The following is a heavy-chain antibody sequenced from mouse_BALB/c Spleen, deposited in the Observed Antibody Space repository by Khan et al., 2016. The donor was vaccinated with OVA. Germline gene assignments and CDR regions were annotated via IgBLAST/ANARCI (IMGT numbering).Heavy chain of an antibody. Sequence: QVQLKESGPGLVAPSQSLSITCTVSGFSLTDYGVNWVRQPPGKGLEWLGMIWGDGSTDYNSALKSRLSISKDNSKSQVFLTMNSLQTDDTASYXCAINYYGSSFYFDYWGQGTTLTVSS. D-gene: IGHD1-1*01. CDR3: AINYYGSSFYFDY. CDR2: IWGDGST. V-gene: IGHV2-6-7*01. J-gene: IGHJ2*01. CDR1: GFSLTDYG.